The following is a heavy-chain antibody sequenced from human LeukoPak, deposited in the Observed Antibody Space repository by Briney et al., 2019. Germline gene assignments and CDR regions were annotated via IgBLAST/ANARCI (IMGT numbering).Heavy chain of an antibody. CDR2: IWYDGSNK. Sequence: GGSLRLSCVVSGFTFSSYGMHWVRQAPGKGLEWVAVIWYDGSNKNYADSVKGRFTISRDSSKNSLYLQMNSLRAEDTAVYYCARADYWGQGTLVTVSS. V-gene: IGHV3-33*01. CDR3: ARADY. CDR1: GFTFSSYG. J-gene: IGHJ4*02.